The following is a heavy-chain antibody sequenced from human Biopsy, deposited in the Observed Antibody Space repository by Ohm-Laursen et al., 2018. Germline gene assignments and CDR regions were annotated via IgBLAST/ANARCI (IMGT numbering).Heavy chain of an antibody. J-gene: IGHJ5*01. CDR3: ATELLPPGVGGPWLDS. CDR1: GFKFDNYG. V-gene: IGHV3-21*06. CDR2: ISASSSYI. D-gene: IGHD3-10*01. Sequence: SLRLSCTASGFKFDNYGMNWVRQAPGKGLEWVSSISASSSYIHYADSVKGRFTASRDNTKNSLYLQMNSLRAADTAIYYCATELLPPGVGGPWLDSWGQGTPVTVSS.